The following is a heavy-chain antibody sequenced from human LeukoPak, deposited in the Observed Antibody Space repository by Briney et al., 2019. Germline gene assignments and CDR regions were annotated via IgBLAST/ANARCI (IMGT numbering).Heavy chain of an antibody. Sequence: GGSLRLSCAASGFTFSSYSMNWVRRAPGKGLEWVSAISGSGGSTYYADSVKGRFTISRDNAKNSLHLQMNSLRAEDTAVYYCATQRDGYNSPFDYWGQGTLVTVSS. D-gene: IGHD5-24*01. CDR3: ATQRDGYNSPFDY. V-gene: IGHV3-21*01. CDR2: ISGSGGST. J-gene: IGHJ4*02. CDR1: GFTFSSYS.